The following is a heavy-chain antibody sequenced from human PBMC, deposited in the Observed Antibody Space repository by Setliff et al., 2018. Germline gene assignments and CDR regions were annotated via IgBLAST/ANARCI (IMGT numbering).Heavy chain of an antibody. D-gene: IGHD3-9*01. CDR3: AKDPQITYDILTGEPL. CDR1: GYTFTSHY. V-gene: IGHV1-46*01. CDR2: INPSSGRT. Sequence: ASVKVSCKASGYTFTSHYMHWVRQAPGLGLAWMGTINPSSGRTSYAQKFQGRVTMTRDTSTSTAYMELSSLRSEDTAVYYCAKDPQITYDILTGEPLWGQGTLVTVSS. J-gene: IGHJ4*02.